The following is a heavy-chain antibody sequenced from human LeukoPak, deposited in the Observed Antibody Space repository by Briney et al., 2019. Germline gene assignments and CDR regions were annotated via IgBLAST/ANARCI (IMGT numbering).Heavy chain of an antibody. CDR1: GFTFSDYY. J-gene: IGHJ5*02. CDR3: ARADVLTGYLWFDP. CDR2: ISSSGSTI. Sequence: SGGSLRLSCAASGFTFSDYYMSWTRQAPGKGLEWVSYISSSGSTIYYADSVKGRFTISRDNAKNSLYLQMNSLRAEDTAVYYCARADVLTGYLWFDPWGQGTLVTVSS. V-gene: IGHV3-11*01. D-gene: IGHD3-9*01.